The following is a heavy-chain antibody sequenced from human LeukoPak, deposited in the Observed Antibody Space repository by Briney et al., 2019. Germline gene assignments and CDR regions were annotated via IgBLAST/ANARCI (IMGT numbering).Heavy chain of an antibody. Sequence: SETLSLTCTVSGGSISSVYWSWIRQPPGKGLEWIGHIYYSGSTNYDPSLKSRVTISVDTSKNQFSLKLNSVTAADTAVYYCARQTGYFRYWGQGTLVAVSS. CDR3: ARQTGYFRY. V-gene: IGHV4-59*08. J-gene: IGHJ1*01. CDR2: IYYSGST. D-gene: IGHD3-10*01. CDR1: GGSISSVY.